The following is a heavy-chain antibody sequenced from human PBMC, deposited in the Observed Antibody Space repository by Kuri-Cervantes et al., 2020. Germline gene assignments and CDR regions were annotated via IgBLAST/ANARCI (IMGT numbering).Heavy chain of an antibody. CDR2: INHSGST. CDR1: GGSFSGYY. V-gene: IGHV4-34*01. CDR3: VRPGVTIFGVVIYDAFDI. D-gene: IGHD3-3*01. J-gene: IGHJ3*02. Sequence: SQTLSLTCAVYGGSFSGYYWSWIRQPPGKGLEWIGEINHSGSTNYNPSLKSRVTISVDTSKNQFSLKLSSVTAADTAVYYCVRPGVTIFGVVIYDAFDIWGQGTMVTVSS.